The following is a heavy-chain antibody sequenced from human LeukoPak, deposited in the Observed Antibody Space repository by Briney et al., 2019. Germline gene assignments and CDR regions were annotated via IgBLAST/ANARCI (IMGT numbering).Heavy chain of an antibody. CDR1: GFTFSSYW. Sequence: SGGSLRLSCAASGFTFSSYWMSWVRQAPGKGLEWVANIKQDGSEKYYVDSVKGRFTISRDNAKNTLYLQMNSLRAEDTAVYYCAKPGAAGTGYYYYMDVWGKGTTVTISS. CDR3: AKPGAAGTGYYYYMDV. V-gene: IGHV3-7*01. J-gene: IGHJ6*03. CDR2: IKQDGSEK. D-gene: IGHD6-13*01.